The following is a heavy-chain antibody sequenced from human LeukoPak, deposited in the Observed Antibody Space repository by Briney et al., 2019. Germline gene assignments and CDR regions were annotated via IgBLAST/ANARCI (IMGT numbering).Heavy chain of an antibody. CDR2: IYRGGNT. Sequence: GGSLRLSCAASGFTVSSNYMSWVRQAPGKGLEWVSVIYRGGNTYYADSVKGRFTVSRDNSKNTLYLQMNSLRAEDTAVYYCARGGARQQLVENFFDYWGQRTLLTVSS. V-gene: IGHV3-53*01. J-gene: IGHJ4*02. CDR3: ARGGARQQLVENFFDY. D-gene: IGHD6-13*01. CDR1: GFTVSSNY.